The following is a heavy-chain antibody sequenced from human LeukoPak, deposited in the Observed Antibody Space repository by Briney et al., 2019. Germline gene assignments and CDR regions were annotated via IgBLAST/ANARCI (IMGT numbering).Heavy chain of an antibody. D-gene: IGHD2-21*02. Sequence: PSETLSLTCTVSGGSISSYYWSWIRQPPGKGLEWNGYIYYSGSTNYNPSLKSRVTISVDTSKNQFSLKLSSVTAADTAVYYCARACGGDCYSSFDYWGQGTLVTVSS. CDR2: IYYSGST. V-gene: IGHV4-59*01. J-gene: IGHJ4*02. CDR1: GGSISSYY. CDR3: ARACGGDCYSSFDY.